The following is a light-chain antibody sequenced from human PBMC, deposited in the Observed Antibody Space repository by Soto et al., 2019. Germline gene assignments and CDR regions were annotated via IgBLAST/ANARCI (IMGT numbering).Light chain of an antibody. Sequence: PGQRATLSCRASQSVDTTFFAWYQKKPGQAPRLLIYGASKRATGIPDRFSGSGPGTDFTLIISRLEPEDFAVYYCQQYMSSVTFGQGTKVEIK. V-gene: IGKV3-20*01. CDR1: QSVDTTF. J-gene: IGKJ1*01. CDR3: QQYMSSVT. CDR2: GAS.